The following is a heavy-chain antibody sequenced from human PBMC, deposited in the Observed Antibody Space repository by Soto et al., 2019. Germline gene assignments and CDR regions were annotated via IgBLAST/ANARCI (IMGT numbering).Heavy chain of an antibody. J-gene: IGHJ5*02. V-gene: IGHV4-30-4*01. CDR1: GGSISSGDYY. Sequence: QVQLQASGPGLVKPSQTLSLTCTVSGGSISSGDYYWSWIRQPLGKGLEWVGDIYYSGSTFYNPFLKNLVTTSLATSKHQFSLKLSCVTAADTAVYYCVREVADNWFDPCGQGTLVTVSS. D-gene: IGHD2-15*01. CDR2: IYYSGST. CDR3: VREVADNWFDP.